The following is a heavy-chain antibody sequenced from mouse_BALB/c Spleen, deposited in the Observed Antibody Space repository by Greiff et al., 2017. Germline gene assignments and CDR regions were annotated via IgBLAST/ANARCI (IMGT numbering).Heavy chain of an antibody. D-gene: IGHD1-1*01. Sequence: VQLKESGPGLVKPSQSLSLTCSVTGYSITSGYYWNWIRQFPGNKLEWMGYISYDGSNNYNPSLKNRISITRDTSKNQFFLKLNSVTTEDTATYYCARVGDYGSRDDYWGQGTTLTVSS. CDR1: GYSITSGYY. V-gene: IGHV3-6*02. J-gene: IGHJ2*01. CDR3: ARVGDYGSRDDY. CDR2: ISYDGSN.